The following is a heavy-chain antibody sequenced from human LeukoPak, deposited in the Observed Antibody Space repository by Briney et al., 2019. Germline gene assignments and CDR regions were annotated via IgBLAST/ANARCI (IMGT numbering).Heavy chain of an antibody. Sequence: ASVKVSFKASGYTFTGYYMHWVRQAPGQGLEWMGWINPNSGGTNYEQKFQGRVTMTRDTSISTAYMELRRLRSEDTAVYYCARGRPYYDFWSGLDYWGQGTLVTVSS. CDR1: GYTFTGYY. J-gene: IGHJ4*02. CDR3: ARGRPYYDFWSGLDY. V-gene: IGHV1-2*02. D-gene: IGHD3-3*01. CDR2: INPNSGGT.